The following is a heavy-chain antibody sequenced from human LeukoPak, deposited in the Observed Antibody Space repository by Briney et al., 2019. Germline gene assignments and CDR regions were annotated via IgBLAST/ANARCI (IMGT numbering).Heavy chain of an antibody. Sequence: SETLSLTCTVSGGSISSSYWSWIRQPPGKGLEWIGYIYHSGDTNSNPSLKSRVTISRDTSKNQFSLKLSSVAAADTAVYYCARHNFARPFDYWGQGTLVTVSS. V-gene: IGHV4-59*08. J-gene: IGHJ4*02. CDR2: IYHSGDT. CDR1: GGSISSSY. D-gene: IGHD6-6*01. CDR3: ARHNFARPFDY.